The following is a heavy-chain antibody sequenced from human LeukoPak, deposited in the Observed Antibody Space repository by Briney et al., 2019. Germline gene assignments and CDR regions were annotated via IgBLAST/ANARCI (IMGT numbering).Heavy chain of an antibody. D-gene: IGHD5-18*01. Sequence: GGSLRLSCAASGFTFSSYSMNWVRQAPGKGLEWVSSISSSSSYIYYADSVKGRFTISRDNAKNSLYLQMNSLRAEDTAVYYCAKGKWDTAVAGVNYWGQGTLVTVSS. CDR1: GFTFSSYS. CDR2: ISSSSSYI. CDR3: AKGKWDTAVAGVNY. V-gene: IGHV3-21*04. J-gene: IGHJ4*02.